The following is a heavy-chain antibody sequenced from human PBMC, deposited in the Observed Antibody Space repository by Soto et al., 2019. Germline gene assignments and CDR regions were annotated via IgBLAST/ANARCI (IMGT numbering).Heavy chain of an antibody. Sequence: QITLKESGPTLVKPTQTLTLTCTFSGFSLSTGGVGVGWIRQPPGKALEWLALIFWDDDKRYSPSLKSRLTITKDTSKNQVVLTMTNMDPVDTATDYCAHRSRVSSSWKTGNWFDPWGQGTLVTVSS. J-gene: IGHJ5*02. CDR1: GFSLSTGGVG. V-gene: IGHV2-5*02. CDR3: AHRSRVSSSWKTGNWFDP. D-gene: IGHD6-13*01. CDR2: IFWDDDK.